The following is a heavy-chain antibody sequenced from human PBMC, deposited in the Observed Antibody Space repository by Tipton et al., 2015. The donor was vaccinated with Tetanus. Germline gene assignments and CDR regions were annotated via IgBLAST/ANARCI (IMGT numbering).Heavy chain of an antibody. CDR3: ARLYGGGY. D-gene: IGHD3-16*01. Sequence: SLRLSCIASGLIFGDHYMDWVRQAPGKGLEWVGRIRNKAKGYTTEYAPSVKGRFTVSRDDSKNSLYMQMNSLKTEDTAVYYCARLYGGGYWGQGTLVTVSS. CDR2: IRNKAKGYTT. CDR1: GLIFGDHY. V-gene: IGHV3-72*01. J-gene: IGHJ4*02.